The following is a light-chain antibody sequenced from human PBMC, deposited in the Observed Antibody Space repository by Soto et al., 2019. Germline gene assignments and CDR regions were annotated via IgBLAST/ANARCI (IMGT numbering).Light chain of an antibody. CDR2: YDS. J-gene: IGLJ1*01. Sequence: SYELTQPPSVSVAPEKTATITCGGNNIGDKRVHWYRQKPGQAPVLLLSYDSDRPSGIPERFSGSNSGNAATLPISRVEAGDEAGYYCQVWDIMTDNYVFGGGTKLTVL. V-gene: IGLV3-21*04. CDR3: QVWDIMTDNYV. CDR1: NIGDKR.